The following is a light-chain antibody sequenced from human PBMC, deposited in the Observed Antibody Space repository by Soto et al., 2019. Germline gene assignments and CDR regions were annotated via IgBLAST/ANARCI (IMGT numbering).Light chain of an antibody. J-gene: IGLJ3*02. CDR1: SNDVGGFDF. CDR2: EVS. V-gene: IGLV2-14*01. Sequence: QSALTQPASVSGSPGQSITISCTGTSNDVGGFDFVSWYQQHPGKAPKVIIYEVSNRPSGVSDRFSGSKSGNTAFLTISGLQAEDEADYYCNSYTSTSARVFGGGTKLTVL. CDR3: NSYTSTSARV.